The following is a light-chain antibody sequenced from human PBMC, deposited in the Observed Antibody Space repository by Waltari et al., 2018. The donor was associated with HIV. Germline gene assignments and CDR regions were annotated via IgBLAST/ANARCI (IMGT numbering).Light chain of an antibody. J-gene: IGLJ2*01. CDR2: EVS. CDR3: SSYAGSDIYVV. Sequence: QSALTQPPSASGSLGQSVTLSCSGTSSDVGGYNYVPWYQQHPGKAPKLMIYEVSKRPSGVPNRFSGSKSGNTASLTVSGLQAEDEADYCCSSYAGSDIYVVFGGGTKLTVL. V-gene: IGLV2-8*01. CDR1: SSDVGGYNY.